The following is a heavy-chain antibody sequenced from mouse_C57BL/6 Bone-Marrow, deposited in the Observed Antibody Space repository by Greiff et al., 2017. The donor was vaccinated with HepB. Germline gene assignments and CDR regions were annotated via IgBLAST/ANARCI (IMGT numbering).Heavy chain of an antibody. V-gene: IGHV1-63*01. CDR1: GYTFTNYW. Sequence: LQESGAELVRPGTSVKMSCKASGYTFTNYWIGWAKQRPGHGLEWIGDIYPGGGYTNYNEKFKGKATLTADKSSSTAYMQFSSLTSEDSAIYYCARTNFYYAMDYWGQGTSVTVSS. CDR2: IYPGGGYT. J-gene: IGHJ4*01. CDR3: ARTNFYYAMDY. D-gene: IGHD4-1*01.